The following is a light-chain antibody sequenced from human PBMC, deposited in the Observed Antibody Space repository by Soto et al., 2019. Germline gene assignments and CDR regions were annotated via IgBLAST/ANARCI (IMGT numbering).Light chain of an antibody. V-gene: IGKV1-9*01. CDR1: QGVRSY. J-gene: IGKJ3*01. Sequence: IQLTQSPSSLSASVGDRVTITCRASQGVRSYLAWYQQKPGQAPKLLIYGASTLQSRVPLRFSGSGAGKNLTHPNRNPQYQDFGIYYCQQLKSDPSLTFCPETPVDV. CDR3: QQLKSDPSLT. CDR2: GAS.